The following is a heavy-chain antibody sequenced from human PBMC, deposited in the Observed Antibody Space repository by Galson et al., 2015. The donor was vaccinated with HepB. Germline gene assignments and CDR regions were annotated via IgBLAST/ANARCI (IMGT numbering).Heavy chain of an antibody. J-gene: IGHJ3*02. CDR2: IDPSDSYT. Sequence: QSGAEVKKPGESLRISCKGSGYSFTSYWISWVRQMPGKGLEWMGRIDPSDSYTNYSPSFQGHVTISADKSISTAYLQWSSLKASDTAMYYCARPPSGDCGGDCLRAFDIWGQGTMVTVSS. V-gene: IGHV5-10-1*01. CDR3: ARPPSGDCGGDCLRAFDI. CDR1: GYSFTSYW. D-gene: IGHD2-21*02.